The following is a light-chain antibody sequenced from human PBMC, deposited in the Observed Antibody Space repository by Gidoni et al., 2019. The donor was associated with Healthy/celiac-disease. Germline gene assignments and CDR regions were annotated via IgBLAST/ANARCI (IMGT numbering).Light chain of an antibody. V-gene: IGKV2-30*01. Sequence: DVVMTQSPLSLPVTLGQPASISCRSSQSLVYSDGNTYLNWFQQRPGQSPRRLIYKVSNRDSGVPDRFSGRGSGTDFTLKISRVEAEDVGVYYCMQGTHWPPRFGPGTKVDIK. CDR1: QSLVYSDGNTY. CDR3: MQGTHWPPR. J-gene: IGKJ3*01. CDR2: KVS.